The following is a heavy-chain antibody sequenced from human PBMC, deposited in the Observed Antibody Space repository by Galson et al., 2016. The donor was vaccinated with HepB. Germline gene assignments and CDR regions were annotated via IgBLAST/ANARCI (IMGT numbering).Heavy chain of an antibody. D-gene: IGHD5-24*01. Sequence: SVKVSCKASGGTFNSYAISWVRQAPGQGLEWMGGIIPPYGIANYAQKFQGRVTIIADESTSTAYMELSSLRSDDTAMYYCARVGAGYNSYFYYGMDVWGQGTTVTVSS. CDR2: IIPPYGIA. CDR3: ARVGAGYNSYFYYGMDV. CDR1: GGTFNSYA. V-gene: IGHV1-69*13. J-gene: IGHJ6*02.